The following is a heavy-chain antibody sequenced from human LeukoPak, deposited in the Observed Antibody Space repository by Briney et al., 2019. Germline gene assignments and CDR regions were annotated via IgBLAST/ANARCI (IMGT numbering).Heavy chain of an antibody. D-gene: IGHD5-12*01. J-gene: IGHJ4*02. Sequence: PGGSLRLSCAASGFTFSSYGMHWVRQAPGKGLEWVAVIWYGGSNKYYADSVKGRFTISRDNSKNTLYLQMNSLRAEDTAVYYCAKERPYDGYFDYWGQGTLVTVSS. CDR1: GFTFSSYG. CDR2: IWYGGSNK. V-gene: IGHV3-30*02. CDR3: AKERPYDGYFDY.